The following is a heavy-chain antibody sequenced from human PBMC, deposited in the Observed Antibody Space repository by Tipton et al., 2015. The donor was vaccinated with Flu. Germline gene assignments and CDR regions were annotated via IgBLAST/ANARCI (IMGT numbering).Heavy chain of an antibody. J-gene: IGHJ6*03. D-gene: IGHD3-16*01. Sequence: SLRLSCAASGFTFSSYSMNWVRQAPGKGLEWVSYISSSSSTIYYADSVKGRFTISRDNAKNSLYLQMNSLRAEDTAVYYCARLPLGARLYYYYYMDVWGKGTTVTVSS. V-gene: IGHV3-48*04. CDR1: GFTFSSYS. CDR2: ISSSSSTI. CDR3: ARLPLGARLYYYYYMDV.